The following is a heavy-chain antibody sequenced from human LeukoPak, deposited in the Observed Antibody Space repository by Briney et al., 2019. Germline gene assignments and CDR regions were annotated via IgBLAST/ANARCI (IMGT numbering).Heavy chain of an antibody. Sequence: SETLSLTCTVSGGSISSYYWSCIRQPPGKGLEWIGYIYYSGSTNYNPSLKSRVTISVDTSKSQFSLNLDSVTAADTAVYYCARRGPIAVAGHFDYWGQGTLVTVSS. D-gene: IGHD6-19*01. V-gene: IGHV4-59*01. J-gene: IGHJ4*02. CDR3: ARRGPIAVAGHFDY. CDR1: GGSISSYY. CDR2: IYYSGST.